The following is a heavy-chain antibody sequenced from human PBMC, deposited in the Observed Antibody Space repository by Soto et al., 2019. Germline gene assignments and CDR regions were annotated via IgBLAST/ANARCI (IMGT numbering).Heavy chain of an antibody. J-gene: IGHJ3*02. CDR3: ARGLASLPVFAFDI. V-gene: IGHV2-5*01. CDR2: VYWNDDA. CDR1: GISLSTSGVG. Sequence: QITLKGSGPTLVKPTQTLTLTCTLSGISLSTSGVGLGWIRQTPGKALEWLALVYWNDDAHYSPSLRSRLTITKDTSKNQAVLTMTNMDPVDTATYYCARGLASLPVFAFDIWRQGTVVTVSS.